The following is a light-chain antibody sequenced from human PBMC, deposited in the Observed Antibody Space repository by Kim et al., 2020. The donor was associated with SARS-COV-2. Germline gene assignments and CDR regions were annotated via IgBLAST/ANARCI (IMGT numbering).Light chain of an antibody. V-gene: IGKV3-11*01. CDR3: QQRTNWL. CDR1: QSVNNS. J-gene: IGKJ4*01. CDR2: DAS. Sequence: LALYPGETATLACRASQSVNNSLAWCQQKPGQAPRRLIYDASNRATGIPARFSGSGSGTDFTLTISSLEPEDFAVYYCQQRTNWLFGGGTKVDIK.